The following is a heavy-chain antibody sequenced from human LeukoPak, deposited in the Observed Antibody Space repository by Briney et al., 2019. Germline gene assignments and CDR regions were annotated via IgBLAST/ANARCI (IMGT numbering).Heavy chain of an antibody. V-gene: IGHV3-74*01. D-gene: IGHD3-3*01. Sequence: QPGGSLRLSCAASGFSFNTYLMYWVRQVPEKGLVWVSRIKTDGSSTSYADSVKGRFTISRDNSKNTLYLQMNSLRAEDTAVYYCAKAGGVLYDFWSGYSPSPFDIWGQGTMVTVSS. J-gene: IGHJ3*02. CDR1: GFSFNTYL. CDR3: AKAGGVLYDFWSGYSPSPFDI. CDR2: IKTDGSST.